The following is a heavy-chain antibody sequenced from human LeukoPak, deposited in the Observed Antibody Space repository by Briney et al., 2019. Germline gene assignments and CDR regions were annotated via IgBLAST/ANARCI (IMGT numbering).Heavy chain of an antibody. CDR3: ARDRVITLGGVILEETVIDY. V-gene: IGHV1-2*02. D-gene: IGHD3-16*02. J-gene: IGHJ4*02. CDR2: INPNSGGT. Sequence: GASVKVSCKASGYTFTGYYMHWVRQAPGQGLEWMGWINPNSGGTNYAQKFQGRVTMTRDTSISTAYMELSRLRSDDTAVYYCARDRVITLGGVILEETVIDYWGQGTLVTVSS. CDR1: GYTFTGYY.